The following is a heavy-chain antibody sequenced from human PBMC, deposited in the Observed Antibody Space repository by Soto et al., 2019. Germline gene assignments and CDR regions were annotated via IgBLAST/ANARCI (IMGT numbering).Heavy chain of an antibody. CDR2: IGTHADTT. CDR3: ARPYVEVAVNDAFDS. J-gene: IGHJ3*02. V-gene: IGHV3-23*01. Sequence: EVQLLESGGDLVQPGGSLRLSCATSGFTFSTYALTWVRQAPGKGLEWVSSIGTHADTTYYVDSVKGRFSISRDNSKSTVYLQMSSLSAEDTAVYYCARPYVEVAVNDAFDSWGRWTMVTVSS. D-gene: IGHD3-16*01. CDR1: GFTFSTYA.